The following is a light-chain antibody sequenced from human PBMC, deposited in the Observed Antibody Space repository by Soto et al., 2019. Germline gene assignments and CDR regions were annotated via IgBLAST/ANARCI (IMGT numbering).Light chain of an antibody. CDR2: AAS. CDR3: QKYNRVPVT. J-gene: IGKJ5*01. V-gene: IGKV1-27*01. CDR1: QAINNY. Sequence: DLQMTQSPSSLSASVGDRVTITCRASQAINNYLAWYQQKPGKVPKLRIYAASTLQSGVPSRFRGSGSGTDFTLTISSLQPEDVATYYCQKYNRVPVTFGQGTRLEIK.